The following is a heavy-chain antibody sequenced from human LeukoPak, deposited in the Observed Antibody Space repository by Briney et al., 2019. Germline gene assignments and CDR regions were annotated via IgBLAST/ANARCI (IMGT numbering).Heavy chain of an antibody. D-gene: IGHD3/OR15-3a*01. V-gene: IGHV3-23*01. CDR3: ANPGVVVRVFLVGFHKEAYYFES. CDR1: GITLSNYG. J-gene: IGHJ4*02. Sequence: GGSLRLSCTVSGITLSNYGMSWVRQAPGKGLGWVAGISDSGGRTNYADSVKGRFTISRDSPKNTLYLQMNSLRAEDTAVYVCANPGVVVRVFLVGFHKEAYYFESWGQGALVSVSS. CDR2: ISDSGGRT.